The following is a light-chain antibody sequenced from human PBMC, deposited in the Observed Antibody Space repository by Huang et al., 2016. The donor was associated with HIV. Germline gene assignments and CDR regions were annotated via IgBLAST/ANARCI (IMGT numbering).Light chain of an antibody. CDR2: WAS. J-gene: IGKJ2*01. Sequence: DIVMTQSPDSLTVSLGERATINCKSSQDLLFKAPNKSFLAWYKQRPRQPPKLLIYWASTRASDVPDRFSGSGSGTDFTLTINSLQAEDMAVYFCQQYYTNYYTFGQGTKLEIQ. CDR1: QDLLFKAPNKSF. CDR3: QQYYTNYYT. V-gene: IGKV4-1*01.